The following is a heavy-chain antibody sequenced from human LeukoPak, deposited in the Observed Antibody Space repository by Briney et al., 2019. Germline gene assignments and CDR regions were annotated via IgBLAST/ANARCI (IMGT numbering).Heavy chain of an antibody. V-gene: IGHV4-39*01. Sequence: SETLSLTCTVSGGSISSGNYYWGWIRQPPGEGLEWIGNIYYSGSTYCNPSLKSRVTISVDTSKNQFSLKLSSVTAADTAVYFCASSPRMATSHFDYWGQGTLVTVSS. J-gene: IGHJ4*02. CDR3: ASSPRMATSHFDY. CDR2: IYYSGST. D-gene: IGHD5-24*01. CDR1: GGSISSGNYY.